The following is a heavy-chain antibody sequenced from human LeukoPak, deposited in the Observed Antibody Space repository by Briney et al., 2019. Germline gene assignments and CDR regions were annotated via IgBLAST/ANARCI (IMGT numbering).Heavy chain of an antibody. CDR2: IIPILGIA. Sequence: ASVKVSCKASGYTFTAYTISWVRQAPGQGLEWMGRIIPILGIANYAQKFQGRVTITADKSTSTAYMELSSLRSEDTAVYYCARLFVGAAAGTVDYWGQGTLVTVSS. V-gene: IGHV1-69*02. CDR3: ARLFVGAAAGTVDY. J-gene: IGHJ4*02. CDR1: GYTFTAYT. D-gene: IGHD6-13*01.